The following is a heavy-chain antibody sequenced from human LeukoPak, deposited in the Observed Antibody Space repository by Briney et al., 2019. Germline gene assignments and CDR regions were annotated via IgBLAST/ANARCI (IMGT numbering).Heavy chain of an antibody. D-gene: IGHD6-6*01. CDR3: AKGTYSSSPRDN. J-gene: IGHJ4*02. Sequence: PGGSLRLSCAASGFTFSSCAMSWVRQAPGKGLERVSAISGSGGSTYYAGSVKGRFTIYRDNSKNTLFLQMNSLRPEDTAVYYCAKGTYSSSPRDNWGQGTLVTVSS. CDR2: ISGSGGST. V-gene: IGHV3-23*01. CDR1: GFTFSSCA.